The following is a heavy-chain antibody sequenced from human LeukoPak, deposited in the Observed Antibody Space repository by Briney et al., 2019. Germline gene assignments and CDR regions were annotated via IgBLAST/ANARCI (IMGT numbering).Heavy chain of an antibody. V-gene: IGHV1-69*02. D-gene: IGHD6-6*01. CDR2: IIPILGIA. Sequence: GASVKVSCKASGGTFSSYTISWVRQAPGQGLEWMGRIIPILGIANYAQKFQGRVTITADKSTSTAYMELSSLRPEDTAVYYCARQAARPEHFDYWGQGTLVTVSS. CDR3: ARQAARPEHFDY. CDR1: GGTFSSYT. J-gene: IGHJ4*02.